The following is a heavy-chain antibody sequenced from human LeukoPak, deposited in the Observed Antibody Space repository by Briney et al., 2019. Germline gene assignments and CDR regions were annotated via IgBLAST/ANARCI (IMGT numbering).Heavy chain of an antibody. J-gene: IGHJ5*02. CDR2: VNHSGST. D-gene: IGHD2-2*01. Sequence: PSETLSLTCAVYDGSFSGYHWSWIRQPPGKGLEWIGEVNHSGSTNCNPSLKSRVTISLDTSKNQFSLKLTSVTAADTAVYYCARDRPVPGANWFDPWGQGALVTVSS. V-gene: IGHV4-34*01. CDR3: ARDRPVPGANWFDP. CDR1: DGSFSGYH.